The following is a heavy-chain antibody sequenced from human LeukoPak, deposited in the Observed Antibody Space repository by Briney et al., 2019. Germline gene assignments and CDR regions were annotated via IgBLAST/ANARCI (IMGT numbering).Heavy chain of an antibody. Sequence: SETLSLTCTVSGGSISSYYWSWLRQPPGKGLEWIGYIYYSGSTNYNPSLKSRVTISVDTSKNQFSLKLSSVTAADTAVYYCARAWGTGGHFDYWGQGTLVTVSS. CDR2: IYYSGST. CDR3: ARAWGTGGHFDY. D-gene: IGHD3-16*01. CDR1: GGSISSYY. J-gene: IGHJ4*02. V-gene: IGHV4-59*01.